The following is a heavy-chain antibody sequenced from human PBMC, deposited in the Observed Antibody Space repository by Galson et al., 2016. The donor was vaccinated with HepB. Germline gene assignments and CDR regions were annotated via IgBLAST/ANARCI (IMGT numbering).Heavy chain of an antibody. J-gene: IGHJ3*01. CDR1: GFIFSSYG. V-gene: IGHV3-30*03. CDR3: ARENTKMTAVALDV. Sequence: SLRLSCAASGFIFSSYGMHWVRQAPGKGLDWVAVISYDGTHQNYADSVKGRFTISRDKSKSMLYLDMNSLRDEDTAVYYCARENTKMTAVALDVWGLGTRVTVSS. CDR2: ISYDGTHQ. D-gene: IGHD6-13*01.